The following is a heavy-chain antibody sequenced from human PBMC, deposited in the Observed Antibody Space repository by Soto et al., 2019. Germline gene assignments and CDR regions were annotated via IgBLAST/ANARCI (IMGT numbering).Heavy chain of an antibody. CDR2: IYSGGST. CDR1: GFTVSSNY. CDR3: ASQIPVRGVVYYYYGMDV. J-gene: IGHJ6*02. V-gene: IGHV3-53*01. Sequence: PGGFLRLSCAASGFTVSSNYMSWVRQAPGKGLEWVSVIYSGGSTYYADPVKGRFTISRDNSKNTLYLQMNSLRAEDTAVYYCASQIPVRGVVYYYYGMDVWGQGTTVTVSS. D-gene: IGHD3-10*01.